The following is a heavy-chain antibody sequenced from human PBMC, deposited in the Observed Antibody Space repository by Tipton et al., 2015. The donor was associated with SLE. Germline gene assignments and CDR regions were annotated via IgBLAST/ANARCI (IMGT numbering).Heavy chain of an antibody. Sequence: TLSLTCTVSGGSISSGGYYWSWIRQHPGKGLEWIGYISYSGSTYYNPSLKSRVTISVDTSKNQFSLKPSSVTAADTAVYYCASSSGDRIYYFDYWGQGTLVTVSS. CDR2: ISYSGST. D-gene: IGHD1-26*01. J-gene: IGHJ4*02. V-gene: IGHV4-31*03. CDR3: ASSSGDRIYYFDY. CDR1: GGSISSGGYY.